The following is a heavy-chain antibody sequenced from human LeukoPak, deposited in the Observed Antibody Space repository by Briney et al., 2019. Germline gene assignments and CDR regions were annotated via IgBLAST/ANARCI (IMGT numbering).Heavy chain of an antibody. Sequence: SETLSLTCTVSGGSISSYYWSWIRQPPGKGLEWIGYIYYSGSTNYNPSLKSRVTISVDTSKNQFSLKLSSVTAADTAVYYCAREIVVPDYYYYYMDVWGKGTTVTVSS. D-gene: IGHD2-2*01. CDR1: GGSISSYY. J-gene: IGHJ6*03. CDR2: IYYSGST. V-gene: IGHV4-59*12. CDR3: AREIVVPDYYYYYMDV.